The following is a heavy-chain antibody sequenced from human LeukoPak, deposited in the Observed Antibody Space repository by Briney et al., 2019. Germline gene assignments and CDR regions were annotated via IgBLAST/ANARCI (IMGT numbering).Heavy chain of an antibody. Sequence: SDTLSHTCNVSGGCINNYYWSWIRQPPAKELEWIGYMYHTDHTLYNSFIKSRDTMSLDKSKHHFSQMLSSAPVADTAASYCARHPFATPLACWRRATLVTVPS. CDR1: GGCINNYY. J-gene: IGHJ4*02. V-gene: IGHV4-59*08. CDR2: MYHTDHT. CDR3: ARHPFATPLAC.